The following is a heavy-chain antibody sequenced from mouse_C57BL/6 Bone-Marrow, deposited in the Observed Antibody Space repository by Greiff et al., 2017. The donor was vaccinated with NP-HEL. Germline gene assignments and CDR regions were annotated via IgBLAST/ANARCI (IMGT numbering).Heavy chain of an antibody. Sequence: VHLVESGAELVKPGASVKLSCKASGYTFTEYTIHWVKQRSGQGLEWIGWFYPGSGSIKYNEKFKDKAPLTADKSSSTVYMELSRLTSEDSAVYFCARHGGGLLWMDYWGQGTSVTVSS. CDR1: GYTFTEYT. CDR3: ARHGGGLLWMDY. CDR2: FYPGSGSI. V-gene: IGHV1-62-2*01. D-gene: IGHD1-1*02. J-gene: IGHJ4*01.